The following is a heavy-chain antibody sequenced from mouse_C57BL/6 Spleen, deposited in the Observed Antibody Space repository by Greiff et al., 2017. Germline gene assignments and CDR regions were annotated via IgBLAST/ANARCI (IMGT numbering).Heavy chain of an antibody. CDR3: ARDYYGSPLDY. CDR2: IYPGSGST. Sequence: QVQLQQSGAELVKPGASVKMSCKASGYTFTSYWITWVKQRPGQGLEWIGDIYPGSGSTNYNEKFKSKATLTVDTSSSTAYMQLSSLTSEDSAVYYCARDYYGSPLDYWGQGTTLTVSS. D-gene: IGHD1-1*01. CDR1: GYTFTSYW. V-gene: IGHV1-55*01. J-gene: IGHJ2*01.